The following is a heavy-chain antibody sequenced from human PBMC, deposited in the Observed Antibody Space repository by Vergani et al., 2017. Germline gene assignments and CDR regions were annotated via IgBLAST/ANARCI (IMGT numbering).Heavy chain of an antibody. V-gene: IGHV3-23*01. J-gene: IGHJ6*03. CDR3: ARGWGRDFYMDV. Sequence: EVQLLESGGALAQPGGSLRLSCAASGFTFSTYAMSWVRQAPGKGLEWVSGISGSGGSTYYADSVKGRFTLSRDNSRNTLYLQMNSLRAEDTAVYYCARGWGRDFYMDVWGKGTTVTVSS. D-gene: IGHD3-16*01. CDR1: GFTFSTYA. CDR2: ISGSGGST.